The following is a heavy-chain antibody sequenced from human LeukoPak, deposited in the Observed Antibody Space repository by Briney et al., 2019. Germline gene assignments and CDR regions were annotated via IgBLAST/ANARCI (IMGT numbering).Heavy chain of an antibody. CDR2: FDPEGGET. Sequence: ASVKVSCKVSGYTLTELSMHWVRQAPGKGLEWMGGFDPEGGETIYAQKFQGRVTMTEDTSTDTAYMELSSLRSEDTAVYYCARVRIIGQQLVHWFDPWGQGTLVTVSS. D-gene: IGHD6-13*01. CDR1: GYTLTELS. V-gene: IGHV1-24*01. J-gene: IGHJ5*02. CDR3: ARVRIIGQQLVHWFDP.